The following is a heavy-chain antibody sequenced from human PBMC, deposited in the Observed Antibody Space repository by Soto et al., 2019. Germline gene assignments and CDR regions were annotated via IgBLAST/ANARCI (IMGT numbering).Heavy chain of an antibody. Sequence: QAQLQASGPGLVKPSETLSLTCTVSSGSISSITNHYCSWIRQPPGKGLEWVGYISKSGYTSYNPPLKSRGTLSGARAKNPFSLKLTSVTAADTALYYCATQGFGALHGPVDVWGQGTTVTVSS. CDR3: ATQGFGALHGPVDV. CDR1: SGSISSITNHY. V-gene: IGHV4-59*08. D-gene: IGHD3-10*01. J-gene: IGHJ6*02. CDR2: ISKSGYT.